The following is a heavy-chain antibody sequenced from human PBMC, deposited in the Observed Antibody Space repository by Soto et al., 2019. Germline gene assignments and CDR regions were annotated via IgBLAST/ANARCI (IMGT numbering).Heavy chain of an antibody. V-gene: IGHV3-23*01. Sequence: TGGSLRLSCAASGFTFSSYAMSRVRQAPGKGLEWVSAISGSGGSTYYADSVKGRFTISRDNSKNTLYLQMNSLRAEDAAVYYCAKDFTAARRDYYYGMDVWGQGTTVTVSS. CDR2: ISGSGGST. CDR1: GFTFSSYA. D-gene: IGHD6-6*01. J-gene: IGHJ6*02. CDR3: AKDFTAARRDYYYGMDV.